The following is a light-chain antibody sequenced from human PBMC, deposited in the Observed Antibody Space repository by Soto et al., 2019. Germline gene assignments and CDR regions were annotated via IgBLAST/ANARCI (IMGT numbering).Light chain of an antibody. V-gene: IGLV2-14*01. CDR3: RSYTRSSTLVV. CDR1: SSDVGGYNY. J-gene: IGLJ2*01. Sequence: QSVLTQPASVSGSPGQSITISCTGTSSDVGGYNYVSWYQQHPGKAPKLMIYDVSNRPSGVSNRFSGSKSGNTASLTSSGRQAEDEADYYCRSYTRSSTLVVFGGGTKLTVL. CDR2: DVS.